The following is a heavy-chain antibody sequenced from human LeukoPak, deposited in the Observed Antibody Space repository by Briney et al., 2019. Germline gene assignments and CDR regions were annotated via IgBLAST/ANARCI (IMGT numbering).Heavy chain of an antibody. V-gene: IGHV3-23*01. J-gene: IGHJ4*02. Sequence: PGGSLRLSCAASGFTFSSYAMSWVRQIPGKGLEWVSAISSSSSSTYYANSVKGRFTISRDSSKNTLHLQISSLRAEDTAVYYCARHPFGYCSGTSCPYYFDYWGQGTLVTVSS. CDR1: GFTFSSYA. D-gene: IGHD2-2*01. CDR3: ARHPFGYCSGTSCPYYFDY. CDR2: ISSSSSST.